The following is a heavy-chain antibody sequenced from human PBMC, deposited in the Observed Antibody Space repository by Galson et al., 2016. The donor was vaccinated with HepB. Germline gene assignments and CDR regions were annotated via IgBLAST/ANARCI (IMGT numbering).Heavy chain of an antibody. Sequence: SETLSLTCAVSGGSISSTFWWSWVRQAPGKGLEWIGDIYHSGTTNDHPVLKSRVSMSVDKSKNEISLKLKSVTAADTAIYYCARRNTEYYFDYWGQGILLIVSS. CDR3: ARRNTEYYFDY. J-gene: IGHJ4*02. CDR1: GGSISSTFW. CDR2: IYHSGTT. D-gene: IGHD1-14*01. V-gene: IGHV4-4*02.